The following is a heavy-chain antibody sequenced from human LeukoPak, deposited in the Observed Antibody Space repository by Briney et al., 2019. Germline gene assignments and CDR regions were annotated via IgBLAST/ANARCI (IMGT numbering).Heavy chain of an antibody. D-gene: IGHD3-10*01. Sequence: GESLRLSCAASGFTFSSYAMSWVRQAPGKGLEWVSAISGTGGTTYYADSVKGRFTISRDNSKNTLYLQMNSLRAEDTAVYYCAKVGGYYYGSGSYHKDDYWGQGTLVTVSS. CDR2: ISGTGGTT. CDR1: GFTFSSYA. V-gene: IGHV3-23*01. J-gene: IGHJ4*02. CDR3: AKVGGYYYGSGSYHKDDY.